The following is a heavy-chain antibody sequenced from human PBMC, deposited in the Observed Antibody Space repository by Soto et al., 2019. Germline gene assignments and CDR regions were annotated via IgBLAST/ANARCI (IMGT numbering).Heavy chain of an antibody. CDR1: GHTLTELS. J-gene: IGHJ4*02. CDR2: FDPEDGET. CDR3: AAGGTRWLHSPGDY. D-gene: IGHD1-1*01. Sequence: QVQLLQSGAEVKKPGASVKVSCKVSGHTLTELSMHWVRQAPGRGLEWMGGFDPEDGETIFAQKFQGRVTMTEDTSTDSTYMELTSLRSEDTAVYYCAAGGTRWLHSPGDYWGQGTLVTISS. V-gene: IGHV1-24*01.